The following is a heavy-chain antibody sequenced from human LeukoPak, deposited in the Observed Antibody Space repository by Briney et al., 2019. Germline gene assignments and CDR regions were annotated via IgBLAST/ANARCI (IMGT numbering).Heavy chain of an antibody. V-gene: IGHV4-30-4*01. Sequence: KASETLSLTCTVSGDSISSNNYYWSWIRQPPGKGLEWIGYIYYSGNTYYNPSLKSRLTISGDTSKNQFSLRLSSVTAADTAVYYCARGTWSSSIDYWGQGTLVTVSS. CDR3: ARGTWSSSIDY. CDR2: IYYSGNT. CDR1: GDSISSNNYY. D-gene: IGHD6-6*01. J-gene: IGHJ4*02.